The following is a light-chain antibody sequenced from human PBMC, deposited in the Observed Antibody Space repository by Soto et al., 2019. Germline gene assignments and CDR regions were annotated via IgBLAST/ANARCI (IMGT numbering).Light chain of an antibody. V-gene: IGKV3-11*01. J-gene: IGKJ4*01. CDR1: QTLSRS. CDR3: QHRSNWPLT. CDR2: DAS. Sequence: IVLTQSPSTLSLSPGERATLSCRASQTLSRSLAWYQQKPGQAPRLLIFDASNRATGIPARFSGSGSGTDFTLTISSLEPEDFAVYYCQHRSNWPLTFGGGTKVDIK.